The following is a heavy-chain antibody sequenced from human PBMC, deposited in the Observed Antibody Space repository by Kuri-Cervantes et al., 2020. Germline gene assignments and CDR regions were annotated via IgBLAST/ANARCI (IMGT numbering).Heavy chain of an antibody. D-gene: IGHD3-10*01. CDR1: GFSLSTGGVG. Sequence: SGPTLVKPTQTLTLTCTFSGFSLSTGGVGVGWIRQPPGKALEWLALIYWDDDKRYSPSLKSRLTITKDTSKNQVVLTMTNMDPVDTATYYCAHSADYYGSGSYSGNWFDPWGQGTLVTVSS. V-gene: IGHV2-5*02. J-gene: IGHJ5*02. CDR3: AHSADYYGSGSYSGNWFDP. CDR2: IYWDDDK.